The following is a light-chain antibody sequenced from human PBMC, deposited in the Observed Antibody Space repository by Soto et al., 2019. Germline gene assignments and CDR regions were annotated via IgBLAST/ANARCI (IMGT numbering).Light chain of an antibody. V-gene: IGKV3-11*01. CDR1: QSVSSY. CDR3: QHRSEWPLT. Sequence: EIVLTQSPATLSLSPGERATLSCRPSQSVSSYLGWYQQKPGQAPRLLIYDASNRATGIPPRFSGSGFGTDFTLTISSLEPEDFAVYYCQHRSEWPLTFGGGTKV. CDR2: DAS. J-gene: IGKJ4*01.